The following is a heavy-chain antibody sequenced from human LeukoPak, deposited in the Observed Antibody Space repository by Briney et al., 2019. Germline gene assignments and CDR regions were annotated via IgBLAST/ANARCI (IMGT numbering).Heavy chain of an antibody. CDR2: ISSSSSTI. J-gene: IGHJ4*02. D-gene: IGHD6-6*01. Sequence: PGGSLRLSCTASGFTFNTYSMNWVRQAPGKGLEWVSYISSSSSTIYYADSVKGRFTISRDNAKNSLYLQMNSLRAEDTAVYYCARGPNSNWSGLDFWGQGTLLTVSS. V-gene: IGHV3-48*01. CDR3: ARGPNSNWSGLDF. CDR1: GFTFNTYS.